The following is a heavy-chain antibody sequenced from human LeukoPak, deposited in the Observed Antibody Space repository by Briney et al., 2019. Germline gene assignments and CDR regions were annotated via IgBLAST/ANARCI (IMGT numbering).Heavy chain of an antibody. D-gene: IGHD3-16*01. J-gene: IGHJ5*02. CDR3: ARVRAPWGNWFDP. CDR2: INPNSGGT. Sequence: SVKVSCKASGYTFTGYYMHWVRQAPGQGLEWMGWINPNSGGTNYAQKFQGRVTMTRDTSISTAYMELSRLRSDDTAVYYCARVRAPWGNWFDPWGQGTLVTVPS. V-gene: IGHV1-2*02. CDR1: GYTFTGYY.